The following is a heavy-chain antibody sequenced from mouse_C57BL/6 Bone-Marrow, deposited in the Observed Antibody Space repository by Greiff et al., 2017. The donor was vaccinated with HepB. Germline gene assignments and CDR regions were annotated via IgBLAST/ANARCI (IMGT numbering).Heavy chain of an antibody. V-gene: IGHV1-81*01. CDR1: GYTFTSYG. Sequence: VQLKQSGAELARPGASVKLSCKASGYTFTSYGISWVKQRTGQGLEWIGEIYPRSGNTYYNEKFKGKATLTADKSSSTAYMELRSLTSEDSAVYFCASRRSTMITTVYYYAMDYWGQGTSVTVSS. J-gene: IGHJ4*01. CDR3: ASRRSTMITTVYYYAMDY. CDR2: IYPRSGNT. D-gene: IGHD2-4*01.